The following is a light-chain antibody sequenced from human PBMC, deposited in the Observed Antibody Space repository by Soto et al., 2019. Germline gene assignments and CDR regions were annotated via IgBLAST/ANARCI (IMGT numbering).Light chain of an antibody. CDR1: QSVSSN. J-gene: IGKJ4*01. V-gene: IGKV3-15*01. CDR3: QKYSYRLS. Sequence: EIVMTQSPATLSVSPGERATLSCRASQSVSSNLVWYQQKPGQAPRLLIYGASTRATGIPARFSGSGSGTEFALTISSLQSLDFAVYYCQKYSYRLSLGGGTKLDIK. CDR2: GAS.